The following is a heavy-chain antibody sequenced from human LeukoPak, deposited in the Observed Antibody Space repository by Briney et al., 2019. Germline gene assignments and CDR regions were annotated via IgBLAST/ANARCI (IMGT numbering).Heavy chain of an antibody. Sequence: ASVKVSCKASGGTFSSYAISWVRQAPGQGLEWMGIINPSGGSTSYAQKFQGRVTMTRDTSTSTVYMELSSLRSEDTAVYYCARGPGQDEDSSGSNWGQGTLVTVSS. CDR2: INPSGGST. J-gene: IGHJ4*02. D-gene: IGHD6-19*01. V-gene: IGHV1-46*01. CDR3: ARGPGQDEDSSGSN. CDR1: GGTFSSYA.